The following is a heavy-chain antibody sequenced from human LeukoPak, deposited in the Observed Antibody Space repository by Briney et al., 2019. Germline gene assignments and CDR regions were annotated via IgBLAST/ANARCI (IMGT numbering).Heavy chain of an antibody. CDR2: IWYDGSNK. CDR3: ARDYDGGSCFDY. V-gene: IGHV3-33*01. CDR1: GFPFSSYA. Sequence: PGGPLSFSCEAPGFPFSSYARHWFGKAPGKGLNGWAVIWYDGSNKYYADSVKGRFTISRDNSKNTLYLQMNSLRAEDTAMYYCARDYDGGSCFDYWGQGTLVTVSS. D-gene: IGHD2-15*01. J-gene: IGHJ4*02.